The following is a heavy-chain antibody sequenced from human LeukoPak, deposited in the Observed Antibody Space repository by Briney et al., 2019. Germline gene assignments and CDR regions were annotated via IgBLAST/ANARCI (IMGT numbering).Heavy chain of an antibody. J-gene: IGHJ3*02. Sequence: PSETLSLTCTVSGGSISGYYWSWIRQPPGKGLEWIGYIYYSGSTNYNPSLKSRLTISIDTSENQFSLKLSSVTAADTAVYCCAREYSSSSGRRAFDIWGQGTMVTVSS. CDR1: GGSISGYY. CDR3: AREYSSSSGRRAFDI. CDR2: IYYSGST. V-gene: IGHV4-59*08. D-gene: IGHD6-6*01.